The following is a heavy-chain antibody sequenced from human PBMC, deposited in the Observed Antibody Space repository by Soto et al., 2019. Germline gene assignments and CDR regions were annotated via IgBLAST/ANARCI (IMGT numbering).Heavy chain of an antibody. CDR1: GFTFSNYW. CDR3: VPRKGDPFT. V-gene: IGHV3-74*01. CDR2: IETDGSSA. Sequence: HPGGSLRLSCAASGFTFSNYWMHWVRQAPGKGLVWVSRIETDGSSARYADSVKGRFTISRDNSKNTLSLQMNSLRVEDSAVYYCVPRKGDPFTWGPGTLVTVSS. D-gene: IGHD3-16*01. J-gene: IGHJ4*02.